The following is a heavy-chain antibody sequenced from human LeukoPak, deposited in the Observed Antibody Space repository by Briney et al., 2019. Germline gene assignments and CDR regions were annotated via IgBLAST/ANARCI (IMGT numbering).Heavy chain of an antibody. CDR2: IYTSGST. CDR1: GGSISGYY. V-gene: IGHV4-4*07. D-gene: IGHD3-3*01. CDR3: AREGNIIRFLND. Sequence: SETLSLTCTVSGGSISGYYWSWIPQPAGKGLEWIGRIYTSGSTNYNPSLKSRVTMSVDTSKNQFSLKLTSVTAADTAVYYCAREGNIIRFLNDWGQGTLVAVSS. J-gene: IGHJ4*02.